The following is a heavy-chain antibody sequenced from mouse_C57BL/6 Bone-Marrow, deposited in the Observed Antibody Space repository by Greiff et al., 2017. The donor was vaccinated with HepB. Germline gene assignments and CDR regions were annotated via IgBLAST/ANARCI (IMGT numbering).Heavy chain of an antibody. J-gene: IGHJ2*01. V-gene: IGHV1-15*01. CDR3: TRPSYYGNYDY. D-gene: IGHD2-10*01. Sequence: VQLQQSGAELVRPGASVTLSCKASGYTFTDYEMHWVKQTPVHGLEWIGAIDPETGGTAYNQKFKGKAILTADKSSSTAYMELRSLPSEDSAVYYCTRPSYYGNYDYWGQGTTLTVSS. CDR1: GYTFTDYE. CDR2: IDPETGGT.